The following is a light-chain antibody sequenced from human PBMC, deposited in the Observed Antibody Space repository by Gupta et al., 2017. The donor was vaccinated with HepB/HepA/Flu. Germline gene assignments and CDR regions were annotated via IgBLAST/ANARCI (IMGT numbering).Light chain of an antibody. CDR1: QSISSW. Sequence: DIQMTQSPSTLSASVGDRVTIPCRASQSISSWLAWYQQKPGKAPKLMIYKASRLESGVPSRFSGGGDATEFTLTSSRRQDDDFAYYYDQQYKSYCTFGQGTXLEIK. V-gene: IGKV1-5*03. CDR3: QQYKSYCT. CDR2: KAS. J-gene: IGKJ2*02.